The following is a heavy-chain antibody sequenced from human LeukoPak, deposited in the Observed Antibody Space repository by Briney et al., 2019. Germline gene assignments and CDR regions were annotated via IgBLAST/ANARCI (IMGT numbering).Heavy chain of an antibody. CDR3: ASQGSRDGYNYPLFR. CDR2: IIPIFGTA. D-gene: IGHD5-24*01. CDR1: GGTFSSYA. J-gene: IGHJ4*02. V-gene: IGHV1-69*01. Sequence: SVKVSCKASGGTFSSYAISWVRQAPGQGLEWMGGIIPIFGTANYAQKFQGRVTITADESTSTAYMELSSLRSEDTAVYYCASQGSRDGYNYPLFRWGQGTLVTVSS.